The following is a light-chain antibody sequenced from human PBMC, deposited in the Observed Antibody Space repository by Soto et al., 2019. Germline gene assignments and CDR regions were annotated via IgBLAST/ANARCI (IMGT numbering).Light chain of an antibody. Sequence: DIQMTQSPSTLSASVGDRVTITCRASQSISSWLAWYQQKPGKAPKLLIYDASSLESGVPSRFSGSGSGTDFTFTICILQLYFFATDYRQELNTLGRRFAQGPRLDVK. CDR2: DAS. CDR3: QELNTLGRR. CDR1: QSISSW. V-gene: IGKV1-5*01. J-gene: IGKJ1*01.